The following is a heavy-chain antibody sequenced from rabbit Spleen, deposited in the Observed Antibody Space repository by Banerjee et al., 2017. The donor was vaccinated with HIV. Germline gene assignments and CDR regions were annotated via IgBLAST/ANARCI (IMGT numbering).Heavy chain of an antibody. J-gene: IGHJ6*01. Sequence: QEQLKETGGGLVQPGGSLTLSCKASGFDFSSYGVSWVRQAPGKGLEWIACIDIGSSGFTYSATWAKGRFTISKTSSTTVTLQMTSLTVADTATYFCARDTGSSFSSYGMDLWGQGTLVTVS. CDR1: GFDFSSYG. CDR2: IDIGSSGFT. D-gene: IGHD8-1*01. CDR3: ARDTGSSFSSYGMDL. V-gene: IGHV1S45*01.